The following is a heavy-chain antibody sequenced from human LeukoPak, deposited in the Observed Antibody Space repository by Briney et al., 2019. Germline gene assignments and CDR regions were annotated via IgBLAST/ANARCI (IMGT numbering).Heavy chain of an antibody. CDR2: INHSGSS. CDR3: ARGILYDYVWGSYRPNWFDP. J-gene: IGHJ5*02. D-gene: IGHD3-16*02. Sequence: SETLSLTCAVYGGSFSGYYWSWIRQPPGKGLEWIGEINHSGSSNYNPSLKSRVTISVDTSKNQFSLKLSSVTAADTAVYYCARGILYDYVWGSYRPNWFDPWGQGTLVTVSS. V-gene: IGHV4-34*01. CDR1: GGSFSGYY.